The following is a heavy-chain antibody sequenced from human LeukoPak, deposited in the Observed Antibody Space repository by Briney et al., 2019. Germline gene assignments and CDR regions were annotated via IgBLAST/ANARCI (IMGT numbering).Heavy chain of an antibody. D-gene: IGHD6-6*01. CDR2: INWNGGST. CDR1: GFTFDDYG. Sequence: GGSLRLSCAASGFTFDDYGMSWVRQAPGKGLEWVPGINWNGGSTYYADSVKGRLTISRDNSKNTLYLQMNSLRAEDTAVYYCAKERDAFFDYWGQGTLVTVSS. V-gene: IGHV3-20*04. J-gene: IGHJ4*02. CDR3: AKERDAFFDY.